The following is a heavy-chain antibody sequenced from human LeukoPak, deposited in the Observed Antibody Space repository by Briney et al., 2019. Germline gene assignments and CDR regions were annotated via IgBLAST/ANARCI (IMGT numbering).Heavy chain of an antibody. J-gene: IGHJ4*02. D-gene: IGHD3-10*01. CDR1: GGSISSYY. CDR2: IYYSGST. Sequence: SETLSLTCTVSGGSISSYYWSWIRQPPGKGLEWIGYIYYSGSTNYNPSLKSRVTISVDTSKNQFSLKLSSVTAADTALYYCAVVGESQEGNWGQGTLVTVSS. V-gene: IGHV4-59*01. CDR3: AVVGESQEGN.